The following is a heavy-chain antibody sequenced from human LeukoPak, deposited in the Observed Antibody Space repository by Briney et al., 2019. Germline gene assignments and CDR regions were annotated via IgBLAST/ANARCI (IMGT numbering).Heavy chain of an antibody. Sequence: SETLSLTCTVSGGSIRSYYWSWIRHPPGKGLEWIGYIYYSGSTNYNPSLKSRVTISVDTSKNQLSLKLNSVTAADTALYYCARSEQLIRTFDYWGQGTLVTVSS. CDR1: GGSIRSYY. D-gene: IGHD6-6*01. V-gene: IGHV4-59*08. CDR2: IYYSGST. J-gene: IGHJ4*02. CDR3: ARSEQLIRTFDY.